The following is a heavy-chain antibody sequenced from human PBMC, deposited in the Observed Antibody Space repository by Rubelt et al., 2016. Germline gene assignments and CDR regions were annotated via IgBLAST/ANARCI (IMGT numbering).Heavy chain of an antibody. V-gene: IGHV4-39*01. D-gene: IGHD2-2*01. CDR1: GGSISSSSYY. CDR2: ISYSGST. Sequence: QLQLQESGPGLVKPSETLSLTCTVSGGSISSSSYYWGWIRQPPGKGLEWIGSISYSGSTYYNPSLKSRVTISVDTSKNQCSLKLSAVTAADTAVYYCARQSRIPAAMGFDYWGQGTLVTVSS. CDR3: ARQSRIPAAMGFDY. J-gene: IGHJ4*02.